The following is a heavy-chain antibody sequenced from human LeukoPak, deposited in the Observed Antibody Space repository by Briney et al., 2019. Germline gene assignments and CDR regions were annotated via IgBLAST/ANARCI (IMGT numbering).Heavy chain of an antibody. D-gene: IGHD3-22*01. Sequence: GGSLRLSCAASGFTFSSYGMHWVRQAPGKGLEWVAVIWYDGSNKYYADSVKGRFTISRDNSKNTLYLQMNSLRAEDTAVYYCARDRSSGYSYCFDYWGQGTLVTVSS. CDR1: GFTFSSYG. V-gene: IGHV3-33*01. CDR3: ARDRSSGYSYCFDY. CDR2: IWYDGSNK. J-gene: IGHJ4*02.